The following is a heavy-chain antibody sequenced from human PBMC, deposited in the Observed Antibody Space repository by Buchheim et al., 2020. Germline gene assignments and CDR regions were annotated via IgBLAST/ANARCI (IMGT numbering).Heavy chain of an antibody. CDR1: GYTFTGYY. V-gene: IGHV1-2*02. D-gene: IGHD2-15*01. J-gene: IGHJ4*02. CDR2: INPNSGGT. CDR3: ARDVDIVVVVAAEIFDY. Sequence: QVQLVQSGAEVKKPGASVKVSCKASGYTFTGYYMHWVRQAPGQGLEWMGWINPNSGGTNYAQKFQGRVTMTRDTSISPAYMELSRLRSDDTAVYYCARDVDIVVVVAAEIFDYWGQGTL.